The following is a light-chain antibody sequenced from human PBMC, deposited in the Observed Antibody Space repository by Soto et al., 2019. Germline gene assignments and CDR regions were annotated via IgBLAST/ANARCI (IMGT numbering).Light chain of an antibody. CDR2: DAS. CDR3: QQYDNLPYT. Sequence: DIQMTHSPSSLSASVGDRVTITCQASQDISNYLNWYQQKPGKAPKLLIYDASNLETGVPSRFSGSGSGTDFTFTISSPQPEDIATYYCQQYDNLPYTFGQGTKVDIK. CDR1: QDISNY. J-gene: IGKJ2*01. V-gene: IGKV1-33*01.